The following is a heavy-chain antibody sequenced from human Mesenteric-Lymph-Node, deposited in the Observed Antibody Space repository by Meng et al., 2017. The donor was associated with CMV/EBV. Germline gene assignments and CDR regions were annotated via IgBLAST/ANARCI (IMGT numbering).Heavy chain of an antibody. CDR1: GGSVGSATYN. V-gene: IGHV4-61*01. CDR2: VENSGNT. J-gene: IGHJ5*02. Sequence: SETLSLTCSVSGGSVGSATYNWTWVRQPPGKGLEWIGNVENSGNTNYNPSLKSRVTISVDTSKNQFSLKLSSVTAADTAVYYCAREGTTSYYDFWSGYPALWFDPWGQGTLVTVSS. CDR3: AREGTTSYYDFWSGYPALWFDP. D-gene: IGHD3-3*01.